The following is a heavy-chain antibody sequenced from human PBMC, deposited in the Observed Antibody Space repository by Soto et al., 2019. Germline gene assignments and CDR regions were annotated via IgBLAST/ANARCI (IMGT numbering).Heavy chain of an antibody. D-gene: IGHD4-4*01. CDR3: ARDQGTTVKVY. V-gene: IGHV1-69*08. CDR1: GGTFSSYT. CDR2: IIPILGIA. J-gene: IGHJ4*02. Sequence: QVQLVQSGAEVKKPGSSVKVSCKASGGTFSSYTISWVRQAPGQGLEWMGRIIPILGIANYAQKFQGRVTITADKSTSTAYMELSSLRSEDTDVYYCARDQGTTVKVYWGQGTLVTVSS.